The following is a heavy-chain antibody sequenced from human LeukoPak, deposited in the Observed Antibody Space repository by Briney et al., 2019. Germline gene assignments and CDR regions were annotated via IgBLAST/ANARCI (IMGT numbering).Heavy chain of an antibody. CDR1: GYTFTSYG. J-gene: IGHJ4*02. Sequence: GASVKVSCKASGYTFTSYGISWVRQAPGQGLEWMGWISAYNGNTNYAQKLQGRVTMTTDTSTSTAYMELRSLRSDDTAVYYCARDPYYYGSDNRFDYWGQGTLVTVSS. V-gene: IGHV1-18*01. CDR3: ARDPYYYGSDNRFDY. CDR2: ISAYNGNT. D-gene: IGHD3-10*01.